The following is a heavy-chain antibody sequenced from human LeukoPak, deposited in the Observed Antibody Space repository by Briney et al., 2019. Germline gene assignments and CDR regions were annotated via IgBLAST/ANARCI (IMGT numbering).Heavy chain of an antibody. D-gene: IGHD4-17*01. CDR2: IRSDGSST. J-gene: IGHJ4*02. CDR3: ARNGGDNYGDLEY. Sequence: GGSLRLSCAASGFTFSSYWMQWVRQAPGKGLVWVSRIRSDGSSTSYADSVKGRFTISRDNAKNTLYLQMNSLIAEDTAVYCCARNGGDNYGDLEYWGRGTLVTVSS. V-gene: IGHV3-74*01. CDR1: GFTFSSYW.